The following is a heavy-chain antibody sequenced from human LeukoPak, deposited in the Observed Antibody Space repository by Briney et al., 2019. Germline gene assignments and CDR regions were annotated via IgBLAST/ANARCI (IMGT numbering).Heavy chain of an antibody. D-gene: IGHD5-12*01. CDR1: GFTFSSYG. J-gene: IGHJ5*02. CDR3: AREVWEATIQGWFDP. Sequence: GGSLRLSCAASGFTFSSYGMHWVRQAPGKGLEWVAVIWYDGSNKYYADSVKGRFTISRDNSKNTLYLQMNSLRAEDTAVYYCAREVWEATIQGWFDPWGQGTLVTVSS. CDR2: IWYDGSNK. V-gene: IGHV3-33*01.